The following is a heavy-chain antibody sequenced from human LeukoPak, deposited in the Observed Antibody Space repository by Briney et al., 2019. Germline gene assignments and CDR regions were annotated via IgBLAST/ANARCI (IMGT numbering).Heavy chain of an antibody. CDR1: GGSISSGSYY. CDR2: IYTSGST. D-gene: IGHD1-26*01. V-gene: IGHV4-61*02. CDR3: ASSGSYGVWYFDY. Sequence: SETLSLTCTVSGGSISSGSYYWSWIRQPAGKGREWIGRIYTSGSTNYNPSLKSRVTISVDTSKNQFSLKLSSVTAADTAVYYCASSGSYGVWYFDYWGQGTLVTVSS. J-gene: IGHJ4*02.